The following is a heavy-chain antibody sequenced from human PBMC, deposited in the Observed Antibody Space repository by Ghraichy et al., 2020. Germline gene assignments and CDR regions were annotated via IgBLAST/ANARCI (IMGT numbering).Heavy chain of an antibody. V-gene: IGHV1-69*13. CDR1: GGTFSSYA. Sequence: SVKVSCKASGGTFSSYAISWVRQAPGQGLEWMGGIIPIFGTANYAQKFQGRVTIIADESTSTAYMELSSLRSEDTAVYYCAREKQTAGTRWFDPWGQGTLVTVSS. CDR3: AREKQTAGTRWFDP. CDR2: IIPIFGTA. J-gene: IGHJ5*02. D-gene: IGHD6-13*01.